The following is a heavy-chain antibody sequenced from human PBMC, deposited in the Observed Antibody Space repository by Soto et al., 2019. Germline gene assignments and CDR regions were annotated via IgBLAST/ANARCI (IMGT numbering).Heavy chain of an antibody. J-gene: IGHJ4*02. V-gene: IGHV1-69*06. Sequence: QVQLVQSGAEVKKPGSSVKVSCKASGGTFSSYAISWVRQAPGQGLEWMGGIIPIFGTANYAQKFQGRVTTTADKSTSTAYMELSSLRSEDTAVYYCASVREGSSGYYYALGYWGQGTLVTVSS. CDR1: GGTFSSYA. CDR3: ASVREGSSGYYYALGY. D-gene: IGHD3-22*01. CDR2: IIPIFGTA.